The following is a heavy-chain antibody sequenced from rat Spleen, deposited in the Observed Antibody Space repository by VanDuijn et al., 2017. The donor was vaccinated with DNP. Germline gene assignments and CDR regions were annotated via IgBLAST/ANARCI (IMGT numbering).Heavy chain of an antibody. Sequence: EVQLVESGGGLVQPGRSLKLSCAASGFTFSDYYMAWVRQAPTKGLEWVASISYDGGSTYYRDSVKGRFTISRDNAKSSLYLQMDSLRSEDTATYYCARRGIRGEGFDYWGQGIMVTVSS. CDR1: GFTFSDYY. J-gene: IGHJ2*01. D-gene: IGHD4-3*01. V-gene: IGHV5-20*01. CDR3: ARRGIRGEGFDY. CDR2: ISYDGGST.